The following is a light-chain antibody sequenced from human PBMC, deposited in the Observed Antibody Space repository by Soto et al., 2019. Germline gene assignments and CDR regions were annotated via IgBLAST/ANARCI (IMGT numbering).Light chain of an antibody. J-gene: IGLJ1*01. V-gene: IGLV2-23*03. CDR3: CSYAGSSTFPV. Sequence: QSVPTQPASVSGSPGQSITISCTGTSSDVGSYNLVSWYQQHPGKAPKLMIYEGSKRPSGVSNRFSGSKSGNTASLTISGLQAEDEADYYCCSYAGSSTFPVFGTGTKVTVL. CDR1: SSDVGSYNL. CDR2: EGS.